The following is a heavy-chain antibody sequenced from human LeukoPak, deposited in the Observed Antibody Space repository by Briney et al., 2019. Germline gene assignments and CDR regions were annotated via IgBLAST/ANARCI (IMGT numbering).Heavy chain of an antibody. CDR1: GGSISSSTYY. Sequence: SDTLSLTCIISGGSISSSTYYWGWIRQPPGKGLEWIGTLYYSGKTYYNPSLKSRVTISIDTSKNQSSLKLTSATAADTAVYYCACLTTADAFDIWGQGTMVTVSS. J-gene: IGHJ3*02. CDR3: ACLTTADAFDI. V-gene: IGHV4-39*07. D-gene: IGHD3-22*01. CDR2: LYYSGKT.